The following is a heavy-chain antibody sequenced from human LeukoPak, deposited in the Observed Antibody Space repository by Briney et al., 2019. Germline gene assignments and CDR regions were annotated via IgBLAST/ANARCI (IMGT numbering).Heavy chain of an antibody. CDR3: AKDIGGYGDYPSDY. J-gene: IGHJ4*02. D-gene: IGHD4-17*01. Sequence: GGSLRLSCAASGFTFDDYAMHWVRQAPGKGLERVSGISWNSGSIGYADSVKGRFTISRDNAKNSLYLQMNSLRAEDTALYYCAKDIGGYGDYPSDYWGQGTLVTVSS. CDR1: GFTFDDYA. CDR2: ISWNSGSI. V-gene: IGHV3-9*01.